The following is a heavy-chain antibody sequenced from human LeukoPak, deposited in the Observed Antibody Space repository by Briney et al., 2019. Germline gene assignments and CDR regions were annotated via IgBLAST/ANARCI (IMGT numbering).Heavy chain of an antibody. CDR3: ARGPAYGSLYYFDY. Sequence: SETLSLTCAVYGGSFSGYYWSWIRQPPGKGLEWIGELNHSGSANYNPSLKSRVTISVDTSKNQFSLKLSSVTAADTAVYYCARGPAYGSLYYFDYWGQGTLVTVSS. CDR2: LNHSGSA. D-gene: IGHD6-13*01. J-gene: IGHJ4*02. CDR1: GGSFSGYY. V-gene: IGHV4-34*01.